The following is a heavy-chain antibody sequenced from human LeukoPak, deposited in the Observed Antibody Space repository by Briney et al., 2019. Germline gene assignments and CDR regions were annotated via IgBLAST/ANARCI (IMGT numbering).Heavy chain of an antibody. CDR3: TRSSVAVAG. CDR2: IRSKANSYAT. Sequence: GGSLRLSCAASGFTFSGSAMHWVRQASGKGLEWVGRIRSKANSYATAYAASVKGRFTISRDDSKNMAYLQMNSLKTEDTAVYYCTRSSVAVAGWGQGTLVTVSS. D-gene: IGHD6-19*01. CDR1: GFTFSGSA. V-gene: IGHV3-73*01. J-gene: IGHJ4*02.